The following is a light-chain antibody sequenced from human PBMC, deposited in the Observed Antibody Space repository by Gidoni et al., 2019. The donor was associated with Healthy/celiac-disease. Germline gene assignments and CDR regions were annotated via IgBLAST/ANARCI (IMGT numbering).Light chain of an antibody. CDR2: GNS. CDR1: SSNSGAGYD. J-gene: IGLJ2*01. Sequence: QSVLTQPPSVSGAPGQRFPLSFTGSSSNSGAGYDVHGYQQLPGTAPKLLIYGNSNRPSGVPDRFSGSKSGTSASLAITGLQAEDEADYYCQSYDSSLSGSSVFGGGTKLTVL. V-gene: IGLV1-40*01. CDR3: QSYDSSLSGSSV.